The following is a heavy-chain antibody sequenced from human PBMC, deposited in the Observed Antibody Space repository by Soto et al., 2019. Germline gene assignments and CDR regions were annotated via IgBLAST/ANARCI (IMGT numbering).Heavy chain of an antibody. J-gene: IGHJ4*02. V-gene: IGHV1-46*01. D-gene: IGHD2-8*01. CDR1: GYTFTSYY. CDR2: IDPSGGTI. CDR3: ARQIYDSDTGTNFHSYFDS. Sequence: SSVKVSCKASGYTFTSYYMHWVRQAPGQGLEWMGIIDPSGGTIVYAQKFQGRVSMTTDTPASTVYLELSSLRSGDTAVFYCARQIYDSDTGTNFHSYFDSWGQVTPVTVSS.